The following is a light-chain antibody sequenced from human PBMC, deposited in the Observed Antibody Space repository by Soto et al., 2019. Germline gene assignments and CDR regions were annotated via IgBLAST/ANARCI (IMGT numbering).Light chain of an antibody. Sequence: EIVLTQSPGTLSLSPGERATLSCRASQSVSSSYLAWYQQKPGLAPRLLIHGASSRATGIPDRFSGSGSGTDFTLTISRLEPEDFAVYYCQQYGSSPWTFGQGTKVEIK. CDR2: GAS. V-gene: IGKV3-20*01. CDR1: QSVSSSY. CDR3: QQYGSSPWT. J-gene: IGKJ1*01.